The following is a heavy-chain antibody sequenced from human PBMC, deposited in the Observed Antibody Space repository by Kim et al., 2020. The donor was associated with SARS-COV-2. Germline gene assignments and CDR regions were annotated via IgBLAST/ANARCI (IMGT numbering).Heavy chain of an antibody. CDR3: AGESSGWSLFDY. CDR2: IYYSGST. J-gene: IGHJ4*02. CDR1: GGSISSYY. V-gene: IGHV4-59*01. D-gene: IGHD6-19*01. Sequence: SETLSLTCTVSGGSISSYYWSWIRQPPGKGLEWIGYIYYSGSTNYNPSLKSRVTISVDTSKNQFSLKLSSVTAADTAVYYCAGESSGWSLFDYWGQGTLVTVSS.